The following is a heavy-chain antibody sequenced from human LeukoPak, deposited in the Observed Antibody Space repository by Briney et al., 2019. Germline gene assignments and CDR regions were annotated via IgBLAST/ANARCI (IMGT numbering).Heavy chain of an antibody. CDR2: ITSSGYI. CDR3: ARDFHPKVPAAMVY. Sequence: PGGSLRLSCAASGFTFSSYSMNWVRQAPGKGLEWVSCITSSGYIYYDDSVKGRFTISIDNAKNSLYLQMNSLRDEDTAVYYCARDFHPKVPAAMVYWGRGTLVTVSS. CDR1: GFTFSSYS. J-gene: IGHJ2*01. D-gene: IGHD2-2*01. V-gene: IGHV3-21*01.